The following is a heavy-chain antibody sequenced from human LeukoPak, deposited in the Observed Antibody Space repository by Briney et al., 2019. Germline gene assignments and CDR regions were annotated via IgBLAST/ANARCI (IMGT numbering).Heavy chain of an antibody. V-gene: IGHV4-34*01. CDR3: ASFPTWGSGRHYYMDV. D-gene: IGHD7-27*01. CDR1: GGSFSGYY. CDR2: INHSGST. Sequence: PSETLSLTCAVHGGSFSGYYWSWIRQPPGKGLEWIGEINHSGSTNYNPSLKSRVTISVDKSKNQFSLRLSSVTAADTAMYYCASFPTWGSGRHYYMDVWGKGTTVTVSS. J-gene: IGHJ6*03.